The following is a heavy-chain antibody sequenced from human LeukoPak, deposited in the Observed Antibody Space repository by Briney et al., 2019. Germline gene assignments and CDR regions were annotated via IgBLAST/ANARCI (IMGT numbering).Heavy chain of an antibody. CDR1: GGSISGYY. J-gene: IGHJ5*02. CDR2: IYTSGST. CDR3: ARHCSGGSCDGGGWFDP. V-gene: IGHV4-4*07. Sequence: SETLSLTCTVSGGSISGYYWTWIRQPAGKGLEWTGRIYTSGSTYYTPSLKSRVTLSVDTSKNQFSLQLSSVTAADTAVYYCARHCSGGSCDGGGWFDPWGQGTLVTVSS. D-gene: IGHD2-15*01.